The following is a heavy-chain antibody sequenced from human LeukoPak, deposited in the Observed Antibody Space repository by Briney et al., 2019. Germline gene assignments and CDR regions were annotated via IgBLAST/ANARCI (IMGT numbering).Heavy chain of an antibody. CDR3: ARSFTIFGVVNS. CDR1: GLTFSSYC. D-gene: IGHD3-3*01. CDR2: IDTSSSTM. J-gene: IGHJ4*02. Sequence: GGSLRLSCVASGLTFSSYCMNWVRQAPGKGLEWISYIDTSSSTMYYADSVKGRFTISRDNAKNSLYLQMNSLRAEDTAVYYCARSFTIFGVVNSWGQGTLVTVSS. V-gene: IGHV3-48*04.